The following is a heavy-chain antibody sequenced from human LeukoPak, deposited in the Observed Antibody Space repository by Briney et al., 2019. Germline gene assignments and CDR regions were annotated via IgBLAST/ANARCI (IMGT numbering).Heavy chain of an antibody. CDR3: GRVLAITREGGKVGYYMDV. CDR2: IYTCGST. D-gene: IGHD3-10*01. Sequence: SETLTLTCTVSGGSISSYYWSWIRQPAGKGLEWIGRIYTCGSTNYNRSLKSRCAMSVDTSKNQFCLKLSSVAAADAAVYYCGRVLAITREGGKVGYYMDVWGKGTTVSV. CDR1: GGSISSYY. J-gene: IGHJ6*03. V-gene: IGHV4-4*07.